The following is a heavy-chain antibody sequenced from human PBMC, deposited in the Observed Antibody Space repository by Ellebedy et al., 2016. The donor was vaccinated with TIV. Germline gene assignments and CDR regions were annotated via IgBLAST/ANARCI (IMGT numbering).Heavy chain of an antibody. D-gene: IGHD3-10*01. CDR3: ARDPEIIVLRGHVLRVPGF. J-gene: IGHJ4*02. CDR2: ILGGNGNR. V-gene: IGHV1-3*01. Sequence: AASVKVSCKTSGYSFTSFAIHWLRQAPGQSLEWMGWILGGNGNRKYSQKFQDKVTITRDTSASTVYMELSSLTSEDTAVYFCARDPEIIVLRGHVLRVPGFWGQGALVTVSS. CDR1: GYSFTSFA.